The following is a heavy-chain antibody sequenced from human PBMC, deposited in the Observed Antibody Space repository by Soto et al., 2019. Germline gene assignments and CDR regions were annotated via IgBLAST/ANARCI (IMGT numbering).Heavy chain of an antibody. CDR2: ISTYNGNT. D-gene: IGHD5-12*01. J-gene: IGHJ4*02. Sequence: QVQLVQSGAEVKKPGASVKVSCKASGYTFTSYGVSWVRQAPGQGLVLMGRISTYNGNTNYVQKLQGRVTRTTDTSTSTAYLELRSLRSDDTAVYYCARNVDIVDTPNFDYWGQGALVTVSS. CDR1: GYTFTSYG. CDR3: ARNVDIVDTPNFDY. V-gene: IGHV1-18*01.